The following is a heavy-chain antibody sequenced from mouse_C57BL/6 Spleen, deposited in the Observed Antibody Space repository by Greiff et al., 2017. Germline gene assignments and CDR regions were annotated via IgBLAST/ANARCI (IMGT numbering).Heavy chain of an antibody. Sequence: VQLQQSGAELVKPGASVKISCKASGYAFSSYWMNWVKQRPGKGLEWIGQIYPGDGDTNYNGKFKGKATLTADNSSSTAYMQLRSLTSEDSAVYFCARSPLITTVVAHFDYWGQGTTLTVSS. D-gene: IGHD1-1*01. CDR3: ARSPLITTVVAHFDY. V-gene: IGHV1-80*01. CDR1: GYAFSSYW. CDR2: IYPGDGDT. J-gene: IGHJ2*01.